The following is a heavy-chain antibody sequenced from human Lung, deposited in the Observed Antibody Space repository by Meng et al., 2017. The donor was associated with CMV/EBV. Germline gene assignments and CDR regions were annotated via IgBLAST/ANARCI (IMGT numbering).Heavy chain of an antibody. CDR1: GGSFISSNL. CDR3: ASFPPPGKQWLVTDY. CDR2: IYHRGST. D-gene: IGHD6-19*01. J-gene: IGHJ4*02. Sequence: QESGPAPVAPSGTLSLTLAVFGGSFISSNLWSWGRQPPGKGLEWIGEIYHRGSTNYNPSLKSRVTISVDKSKNQFSLKLSSVTAADTAVYYCASFPPPGKQWLVTDYWGQGTLVTVSS. V-gene: IGHV4-4*02.